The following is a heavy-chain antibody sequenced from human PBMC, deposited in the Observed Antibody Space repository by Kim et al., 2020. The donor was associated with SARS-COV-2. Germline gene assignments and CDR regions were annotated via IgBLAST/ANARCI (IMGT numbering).Heavy chain of an antibody. CDR3: ARGDDSSGYYYPGPAFDI. J-gene: IGHJ3*02. V-gene: IGHV4-4*06. D-gene: IGHD3-22*01. Sequence: KSRVTMSVDTSKNHFSLKLSSVTAADTAVYYCARGDDSSGYYYPGPAFDIWGQGTMVTVSS.